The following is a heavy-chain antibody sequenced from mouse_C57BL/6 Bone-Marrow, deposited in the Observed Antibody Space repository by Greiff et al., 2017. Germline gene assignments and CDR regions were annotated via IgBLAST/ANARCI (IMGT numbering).Heavy chain of an antibody. CDR3: ARRGDYYDYPYYCDY. J-gene: IGHJ2*01. CDR1: GYTFTSYW. V-gene: IGHV1-64*01. Sequence: QVQLQQPGAELVKPGASVKLSCKASGYTFTSYWMHWVKQRPGQGLEWIGMIHPNSGSTNYNEKFKSKATLTVDKSSSTAYMQLSSLTSEDSAVYYCARRGDYYDYPYYCDYWGQGTTLTVSS. CDR2: IHPNSGST. D-gene: IGHD2-4*01.